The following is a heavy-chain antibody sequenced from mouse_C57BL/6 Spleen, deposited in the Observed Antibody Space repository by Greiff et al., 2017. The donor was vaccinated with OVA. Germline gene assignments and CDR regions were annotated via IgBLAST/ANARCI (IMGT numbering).Heavy chain of an antibody. CDR2: IDPYSGGN. V-gene: IGHV1-72*01. J-gene: IGHJ3*01. Sequence: QVQLQQPGAELVKPGASVTLSCKASGYTFTSYWMHWVKQRPGRGLEWIGRIDPYSGGNKYNEKFKRKATLTGDKPSSTSYMQLSSLTSEDSAVYYCASALYYYGSSDECAYWGQGTLVTVSA. CDR1: GYTFTSYW. D-gene: IGHD1-1*01. CDR3: ASALYYYGSSDECAY.